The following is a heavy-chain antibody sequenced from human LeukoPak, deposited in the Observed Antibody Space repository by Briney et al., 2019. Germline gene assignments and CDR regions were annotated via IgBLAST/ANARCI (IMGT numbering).Heavy chain of an antibody. V-gene: IGHV1-2*02. CDR2: INPNSGGT. D-gene: IGHD3-22*01. CDR3: ARDPLLYGYYDSSGYYPSDAFDI. J-gene: IGHJ3*02. CDR1: GYTFTGYY. Sequence: ASVKVSCKASGYTFTGYYMHWVRQAPGQGLEWMGWINPNSGGTNYAQKFQGRVTMTRDTSISTAYMELSRLRSDDTAVYYCARDPLLYGYYDSSGYYPSDAFDIWGQGTMVTVSS.